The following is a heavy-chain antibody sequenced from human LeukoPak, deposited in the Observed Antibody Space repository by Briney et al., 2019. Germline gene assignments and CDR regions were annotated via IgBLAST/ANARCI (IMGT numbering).Heavy chain of an antibody. Sequence: ASVKVSCKTSGYTFTGYHVHWVRQAPGQGLEWMGWFNANSGATKYAQKFQGRVTMTRDTSIGTDFMELTSLISDDTAIYYCARDPYDGNYLFDYWGQGTLVTVAS. CDR2: FNANSGAT. CDR1: GYTFTGYH. D-gene: IGHD1-7*01. J-gene: IGHJ4*02. V-gene: IGHV1-2*02. CDR3: ARDPYDGNYLFDY.